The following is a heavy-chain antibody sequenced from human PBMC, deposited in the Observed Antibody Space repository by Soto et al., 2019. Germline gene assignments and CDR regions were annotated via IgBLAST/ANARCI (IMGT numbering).Heavy chain of an antibody. Sequence: GGSLRLSCAASGFTFSSYAMSWVRQAPGKGLEWVSAISGSGGSTYYADSVKGRFTISRDNSKNTLFLQMNSLRAGDTAVYYCARSQGPSDTAMVFGYYYYGMDVWGQGTTVTVSS. CDR3: ARSQGPSDTAMVFGYYYYGMDV. CDR1: GFTFSSYA. V-gene: IGHV3-23*01. CDR2: ISGSGGST. D-gene: IGHD5-18*01. J-gene: IGHJ6*02.